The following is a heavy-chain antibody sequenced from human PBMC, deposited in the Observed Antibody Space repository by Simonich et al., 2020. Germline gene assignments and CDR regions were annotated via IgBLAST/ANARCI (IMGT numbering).Heavy chain of an antibody. Sequence: EVQLVESGGGLVQPGGSLILSCAASGFTFSSYWMSWVRQDPGKGLEWVANKKQDGNEKYYVDSVKGRLTISRDNAKNSLYLQMNSLRAEDTAVYYCARDREVYGSGSYYNYWGQGTLVTVSS. D-gene: IGHD3-10*01. CDR2: KKQDGNEK. CDR1: GFTFSSYW. J-gene: IGHJ4*02. V-gene: IGHV3-7*01. CDR3: ARDREVYGSGSYYNY.